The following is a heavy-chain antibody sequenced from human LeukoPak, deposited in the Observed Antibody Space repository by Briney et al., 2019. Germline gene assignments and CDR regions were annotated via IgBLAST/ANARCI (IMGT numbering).Heavy chain of an antibody. CDR2: IIPIFGTA. CDR1: GGTFSSYA. J-gene: IGHJ6*03. Sequence: SVKVSCKASGGTFSSYAISWVRQAPGQGLEWMGGIIPIFGTANYAQKFQGRVMITTDESTSTAYMELSSLRSEDTAVYYCARGPRKQRTYYMDVWGKGTTVTVSS. V-gene: IGHV1-69*05. CDR3: ARGPRKQRTYYMDV. D-gene: IGHD1/OR15-1a*01.